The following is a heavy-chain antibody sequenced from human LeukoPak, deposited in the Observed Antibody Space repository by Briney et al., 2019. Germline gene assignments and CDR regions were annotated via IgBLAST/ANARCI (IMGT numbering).Heavy chain of an antibody. D-gene: IGHD5-18*01. V-gene: IGHV3-23*01. J-gene: IGHJ4*02. Sequence: GGSLXLSCVASGFSFSRXAMSWVRXAPGEXREGGXVXGGSGVGADYADSGKGRFTISRDNSKKRLYLQMNSLRAEDTAVYYCAKAFCLAGGSGYSFGNFDYWGQGTLVTVSS. CDR3: AKAFCLAGGSGYSFGNFDY. CDR1: GFSFSRXA. CDR2: XGGSGVGA.